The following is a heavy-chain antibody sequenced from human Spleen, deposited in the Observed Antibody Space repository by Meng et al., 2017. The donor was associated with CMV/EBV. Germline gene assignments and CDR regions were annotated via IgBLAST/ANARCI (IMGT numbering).Heavy chain of an antibody. D-gene: IGHD3-22*01. J-gene: IGHJ4*02. Sequence: GGSLRLSCAASGFTFSSYSMHWVRQAPGKGLEWVAFVRNDGSKKHYADSVKGRFTISRDNSKNTLYLQMNSLRSEDTAVYYCAKDDDSAGYYYAYYWGQGTLVTVSS. CDR1: GFTFSSYS. V-gene: IGHV3-30*02. CDR2: VRNDGSKK. CDR3: AKDDDSAGYYYAYY.